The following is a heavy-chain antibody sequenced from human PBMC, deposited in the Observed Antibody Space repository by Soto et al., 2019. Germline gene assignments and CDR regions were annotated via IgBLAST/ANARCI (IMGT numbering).Heavy chain of an antibody. Sequence: QVQLVQSGAEVKKPGASVKGSCKASGYTFTSYGISWVREAPGQGLEWMGWISAYNGNTNYAQTLQGRVTMTTDTSTSTAYMDLRSLRSDDTAVYYCASFSIAATDPYGMEVWGQGTTVTVSS. J-gene: IGHJ6*02. CDR2: ISAYNGNT. D-gene: IGHD6-13*01. CDR3: ASFSIAATDPYGMEV. V-gene: IGHV1-18*01. CDR1: GYTFTSYG.